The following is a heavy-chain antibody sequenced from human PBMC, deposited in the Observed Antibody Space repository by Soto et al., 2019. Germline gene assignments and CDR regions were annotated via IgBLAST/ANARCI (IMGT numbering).Heavy chain of an antibody. D-gene: IGHD6-13*01. CDR3: AKSRLGSSWYEGDS. Sequence: QVQLVESGGGVVQPGRSLRLSCAASGFTFSSYGMHWVRQAPGKGLEWLAVISNDGTIQDYADSIKGLVTISTDNSKNTLFLQLNSLKPEDTAVYFCAKSRLGSSWYEGDSWGQGTLVTVSS. CDR2: ISNDGTIQ. CDR1: GFTFSSYG. J-gene: IGHJ4*02. V-gene: IGHV3-30*18.